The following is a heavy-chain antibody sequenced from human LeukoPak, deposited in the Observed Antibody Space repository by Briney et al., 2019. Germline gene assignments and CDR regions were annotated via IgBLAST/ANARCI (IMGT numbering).Heavy chain of an antibody. CDR1: GDSVSSNSTA. CDR3: ARGGGGKFDY. CDR2: TYYRSKWYH. Sequence: SQTLSLTCVISGDSVSSNSTAWNWIRQSPSRGLEWLGRTYYRSKWYHDYAVSVKSRVTINPDTSKNQFSLQVNSVTPEDTAVYYCARGGGGKFDYWGQGTLVTVSS. J-gene: IGHJ4*02. D-gene: IGHD4-23*01. V-gene: IGHV6-1*01.